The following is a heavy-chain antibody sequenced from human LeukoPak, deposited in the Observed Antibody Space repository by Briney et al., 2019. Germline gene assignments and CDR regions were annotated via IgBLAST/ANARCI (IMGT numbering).Heavy chain of an antibody. V-gene: IGHV4-39*07. J-gene: IGHJ4*02. CDR2: NYYSGST. Sequence: PSETLSLTCTVSGGSISSSSYYWGWIRQPPGKGLEWIGSNYYSGSTYYNPSLKSRVTISVDTSKNQFSLKLSSVTAADTAVYYCARGTYDILTGYYIPLDYWGQGTLVTVSS. CDR1: GGSISSSSYY. D-gene: IGHD3-9*01. CDR3: ARGTYDILTGYYIPLDY.